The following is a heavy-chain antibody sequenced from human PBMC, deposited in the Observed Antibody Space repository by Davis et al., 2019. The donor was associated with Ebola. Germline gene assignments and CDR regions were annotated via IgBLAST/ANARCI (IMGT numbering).Heavy chain of an antibody. D-gene: IGHD1-1*01. Sequence: MPSETLSLTCTVSGASISRSSDYWGWIRQPPGKGLEWIGSIYYSGSIYYNPSLKSRVSISVDTSKNQFSLKLSSVTAADTAVYYCARRRTYRYYYYGMDVWGQGTTVTVSS. CDR2: IYYSGSI. J-gene: IGHJ6*02. V-gene: IGHV4-39*01. CDR3: ARRRTYRYYYYGMDV. CDR1: GASISRSSDY.